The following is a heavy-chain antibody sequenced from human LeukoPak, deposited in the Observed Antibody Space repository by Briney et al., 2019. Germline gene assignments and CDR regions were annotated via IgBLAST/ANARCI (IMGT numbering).Heavy chain of an antibody. V-gene: IGHV3-23*01. CDR3: ASGSGTYYSSYYYYGMDV. J-gene: IGHJ6*02. CDR1: AFTFSNYA. CDR2: ISGNGGNT. Sequence: RGSLRLSCAASAFTFSNYAMSWVRQAPGKGLEWASGISGNGGNTYYADSVKGRFTISRDNSKNTLYLQMNSLRAEDTGVYYCASGSGTYYSSYYYYGMDVWGQGTTVTVSS. D-gene: IGHD1-26*01.